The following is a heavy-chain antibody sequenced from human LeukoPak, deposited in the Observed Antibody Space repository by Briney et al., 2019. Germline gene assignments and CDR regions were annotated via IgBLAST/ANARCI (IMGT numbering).Heavy chain of an antibody. D-gene: IGHD3-22*01. J-gene: IGHJ3*02. V-gene: IGHV4-31*03. CDR2: IYYSGST. CDR1: GGSISSGGYY. Sequence: KSSETLSLTCTVSGGSISSGGYYWSWIRQHPGKGLEWIGYIYYSGSTYYNPSLKSRVTISVDTSKNQFSLKLSSVTAADTAVYYCALSSGYYDDAFDIWGQGTMVTVSS. CDR3: ALSSGYYDDAFDI.